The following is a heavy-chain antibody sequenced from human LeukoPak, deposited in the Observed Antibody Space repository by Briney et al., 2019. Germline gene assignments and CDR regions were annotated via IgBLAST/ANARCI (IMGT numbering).Heavy chain of an antibody. CDR2: INPNSGAT. D-gene: IGHD3-16*01. J-gene: IGHJ4*02. V-gene: IGHV1-2*02. CDR1: GYTLTDYY. Sequence: ASVKVSCKASGYTLTDYYLHWVRQAPGQGLKWMGWINPNSGATHYAQSFQARVTMTRDTSIASSYMELTGLESDDTAVYYCARGRRILGGLETLGNSFDFWGKGSQVPVS. CDR3: ARGRRILGGLETLGNSFDF.